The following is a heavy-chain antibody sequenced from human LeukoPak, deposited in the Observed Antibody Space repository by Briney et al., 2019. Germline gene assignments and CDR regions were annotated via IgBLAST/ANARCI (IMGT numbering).Heavy chain of an antibody. Sequence: GGSLRLSCAASGFTFSDYYMSWIRQAPGKGLEWVSYISSSGSTIYYADSVKGRFTISRDNAKNSLYLQMDSLRAEDTAVYYCARDDLSANPDYWGQGTLVTVSS. CDR2: ISSSGSTI. D-gene: IGHD4/OR15-4a*01. CDR1: GFTFSDYY. V-gene: IGHV3-11*04. CDR3: ARDDLSANPDY. J-gene: IGHJ4*02.